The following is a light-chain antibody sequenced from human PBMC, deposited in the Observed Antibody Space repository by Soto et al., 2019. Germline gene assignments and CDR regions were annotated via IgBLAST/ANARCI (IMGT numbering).Light chain of an antibody. V-gene: IGKV3-20*01. CDR3: QQYGSSSFT. Sequence: EIVLTQSPGTLSLSPGERATLSCRASQSVSSSYLAWYQQKPGQAPRLLIYGASSRATGIPDRFSGSGSGTDLTLTISRLEPEDFAVYYCQQYGSSSFTFGPGTKVAIK. CDR1: QSVSSSY. J-gene: IGKJ3*01. CDR2: GAS.